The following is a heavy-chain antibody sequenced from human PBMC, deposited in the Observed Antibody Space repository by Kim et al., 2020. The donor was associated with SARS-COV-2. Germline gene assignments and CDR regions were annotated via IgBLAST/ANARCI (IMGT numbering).Heavy chain of an antibody. D-gene: IGHD1-1*01. CDR1: GFTFSSYG. V-gene: IGHV3-30*18. J-gene: IGHJ4*02. CDR2: IATDGSNI. CDR3: ANSPASTGSLFDY. Sequence: GGSLRLSCAASGFTFSSYGMNWVRQAPGKGLEWVPLIATDGSNIFYADSVKGRFTISRDNSKNSLYLQMNSLRAEDTAVYHCANSPASTGSLFDYLGQGTLVTVSS.